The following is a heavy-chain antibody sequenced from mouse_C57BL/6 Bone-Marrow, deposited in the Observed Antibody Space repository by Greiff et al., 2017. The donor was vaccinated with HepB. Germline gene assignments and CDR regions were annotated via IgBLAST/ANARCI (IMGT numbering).Heavy chain of an antibody. D-gene: IGHD1-1*01. J-gene: IGHJ1*03. Sequence: QVQLKESGAELVKPGASVKLSCKASGYTFTEYTIHWVKQRSGQGLEWIGWFYPGSGSIKYNEKFKDKATLTADKSSSTVYMELSRLTSEDSAVYFCARHEDRGDYYGGYFDVWGTGTTVTVSS. CDR2: FYPGSGSI. CDR3: ARHEDRGDYYGGYFDV. CDR1: GYTFTEYT. V-gene: IGHV1-62-2*01.